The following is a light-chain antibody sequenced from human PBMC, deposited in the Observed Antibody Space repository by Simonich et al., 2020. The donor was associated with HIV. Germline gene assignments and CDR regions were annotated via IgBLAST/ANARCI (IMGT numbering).Light chain of an antibody. CDR3: QQYNSYSRT. J-gene: IGKJ1*01. Sequence: DIQMTQSPSTLSASVGDRVTITCRASQGISSYLAWYQQEAGKAPKLLIYAASTLQSGVPSRFSGSGSGTDFTLTISLQSEDSATYYCQQYNSYSRTFGQGTKVEIK. CDR2: AAS. CDR1: QGISSY. V-gene: IGKV1-16*01.